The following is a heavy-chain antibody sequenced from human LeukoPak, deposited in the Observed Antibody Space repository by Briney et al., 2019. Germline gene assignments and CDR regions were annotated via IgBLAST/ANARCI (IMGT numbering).Heavy chain of an antibody. CDR3: AHRHRGVASDV. CDR1: GFSLSTGGVG. J-gene: IGHJ3*01. Sequence: SGPTLVNPTPTLTLTCTFSGFSLSTGGVGVGWIRQPPGEALEWLGVIYENDEKLYSSSLQNRLSITKDTSKNQVVLTMANMDPVDTATYYCAHRHRGVASDVWGQGTMVTVSS. D-gene: IGHD2-15*01. V-gene: IGHV2-5*01. CDR2: IYENDEK.